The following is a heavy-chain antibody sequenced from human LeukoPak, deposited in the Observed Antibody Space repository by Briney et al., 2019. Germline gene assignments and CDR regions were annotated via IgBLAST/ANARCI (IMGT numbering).Heavy chain of an antibody. J-gene: IGHJ4*02. Sequence: ASVKVSCKASGYTFTSYAKHWVRQAPGQRLEWMGWINAGNGNTKYSQKFQGRVTITRDTSASTAYMELSSLRSEDTAVYYCARTGLWELDFDYWGQGTLVTVSS. D-gene: IGHD1-26*01. CDR3: ARTGLWELDFDY. CDR2: INAGNGNT. CDR1: GYTFTSYA. V-gene: IGHV1-3*01.